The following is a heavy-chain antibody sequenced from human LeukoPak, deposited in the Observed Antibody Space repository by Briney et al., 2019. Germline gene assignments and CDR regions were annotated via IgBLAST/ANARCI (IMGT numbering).Heavy chain of an antibody. CDR3: ARQGYYYGSGSYPANWFDP. J-gene: IGHJ5*02. CDR2: INHVGST. Sequence: SETLSLTCAVYGGSFSGSSWSWIRKPQGKGLEWMGEINHVGSTNYNPSLKSRVTISVDTSKNQFSLKLSSVTAADTAVYYCARQGYYYGSGSYPANWFDPWGQGTLVTVSS. V-gene: IGHV4-34*01. D-gene: IGHD3-10*01. CDR1: GGSFSGSS.